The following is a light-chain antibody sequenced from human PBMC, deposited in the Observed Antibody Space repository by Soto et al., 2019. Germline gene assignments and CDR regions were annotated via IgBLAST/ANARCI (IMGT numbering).Light chain of an antibody. V-gene: IGLV2-14*01. CDR2: EVS. J-gene: IGLJ1*01. CDR3: FSFTTDWTHV. Sequence: QSVLTQPASVSGSPGQSITISCTGTSSDVGAYNYVSWFQQHPGKAPTLIISEVSNRPSGASNRFSGSKSGNAASLTISGLQAEDEADYFCFSFTTDWTHVFGTGTKV. CDR1: SSDVGAYNY.